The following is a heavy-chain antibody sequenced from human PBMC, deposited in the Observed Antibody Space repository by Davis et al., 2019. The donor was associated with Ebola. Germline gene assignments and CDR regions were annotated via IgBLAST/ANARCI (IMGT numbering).Heavy chain of an antibody. CDR1: YSISSHYY. Sequence: SETLSLTCTVYYSISSHYYWSWIRQPPGKGLEWIGYVYHSDITDSNPSLKSRVTISVDTSKNQFSLRLSSVTAADTAVYYCASNDFGDVGPDYWGQGTLVTVSS. J-gene: IGHJ4*02. CDR2: VYHSDIT. V-gene: IGHV4-59*08. D-gene: IGHD4-17*01. CDR3: ASNDFGDVGPDY.